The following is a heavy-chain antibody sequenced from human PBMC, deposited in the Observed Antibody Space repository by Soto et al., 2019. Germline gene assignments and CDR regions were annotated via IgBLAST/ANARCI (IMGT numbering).Heavy chain of an antibody. CDR3: AKHDGGYDRPDTFYF. V-gene: IGHV1-18*01. J-gene: IGHJ3*01. D-gene: IGHD5-12*01. Sequence: GASVKVSCKASGYTFTSYGISWVRQAPGQGLEWMGWISAYNGNTNYAQKLQGRVTMNKDTSTSKAYKELRSLRSDDTAVYYCAKHDGGYDRPDTFYFWGQGTMDTVSS. CDR2: ISAYNGNT. CDR1: GYTFTSYG.